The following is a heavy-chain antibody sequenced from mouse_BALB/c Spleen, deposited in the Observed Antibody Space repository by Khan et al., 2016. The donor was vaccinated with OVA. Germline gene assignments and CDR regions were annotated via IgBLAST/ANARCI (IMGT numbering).Heavy chain of an antibody. V-gene: IGHV9-4*02. D-gene: IGHD2-14*01. CDR2: INTYSGVP. CDR1: GYTFTTAG. J-gene: IGHJ4*01. Sequence: QIQLVQSGPELKKPGETVRISCKASGYTFTTAGIQWVQQMPGKGLKWIGWINTYSGVPKYVEDFKGRFAFSLEISVNTAYLQITNLKNEDTATYFCARGGAAYYRNDGDAMEYWGQGTSVTVSA. CDR3: ARGGAAYYRNDGDAMEY.